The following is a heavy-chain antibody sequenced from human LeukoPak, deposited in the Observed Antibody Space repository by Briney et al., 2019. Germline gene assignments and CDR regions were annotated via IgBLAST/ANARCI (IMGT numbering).Heavy chain of an antibody. Sequence: GGSLRLSCAASGFIISNHWMAWVRQAPGRGLEWVANIKQDGSEKYYVDSVKGRFTISRDNAKNSLFLQMNSLRPEDTAVYYCARDGGGWTYFDYWGQGALVTVSS. J-gene: IGHJ4*02. CDR1: GFIISNHW. D-gene: IGHD6-19*01. CDR2: IKQDGSEK. V-gene: IGHV3-7*04. CDR3: ARDGGGWTYFDY.